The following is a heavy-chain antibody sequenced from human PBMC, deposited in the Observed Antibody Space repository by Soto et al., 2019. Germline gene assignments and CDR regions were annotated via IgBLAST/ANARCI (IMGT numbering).Heavy chain of an antibody. D-gene: IGHD3-22*01. Sequence: QVQLVESGGGVVQPGRSLRLTCAASGFIFSGSGMHWVRQAPGKGLEWVALISYDGSRTYYADSVRDRFTISRDNGQNTLYLQMNSLRAEDTDVYFCARWVGGSMYDNSGKYDSWGQGTLVIVSS. V-gene: IGHV3-30*03. CDR2: ISYDGSRT. CDR1: GFIFSGSG. CDR3: ARWVGGSMYDNSGKYDS. J-gene: IGHJ5*01.